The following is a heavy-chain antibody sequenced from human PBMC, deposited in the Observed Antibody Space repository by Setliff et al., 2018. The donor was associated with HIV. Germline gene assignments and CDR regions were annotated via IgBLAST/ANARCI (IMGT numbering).Heavy chain of an antibody. D-gene: IGHD3-10*01. Sequence: GASLTLSCRGSGYSFSNYWISWVRQMPGKGLEWMGRIDPADSYTHYSPSFQGHITISIDKSISSASLHWSSLRTSDTAIYYCARHFGYNPGWFDSWGQGTRVTVPQ. CDR1: GYSFSNYW. CDR2: IDPADSYT. J-gene: IGHJ5*01. CDR3: ARHFGYNPGWFDS. V-gene: IGHV5-10-1*01.